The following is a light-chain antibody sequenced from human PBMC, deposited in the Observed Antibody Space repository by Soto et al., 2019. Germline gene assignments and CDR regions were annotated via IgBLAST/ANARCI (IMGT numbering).Light chain of an antibody. V-gene: IGLV2-14*01. J-gene: IGLJ3*02. CDR1: SSDVGGFNY. CDR2: SVS. CDR3: SSYTSTTGRV. Sequence: QSALTQPASVSGSPGQSITISCTGTSSDVGGFNYVSWYQQYPGKAPKLMIYSVSNRPSGVSNRFSGSKSGNTASLTISGLQAEDEADYYCSSYTSTTGRVFGGGTKLTVL.